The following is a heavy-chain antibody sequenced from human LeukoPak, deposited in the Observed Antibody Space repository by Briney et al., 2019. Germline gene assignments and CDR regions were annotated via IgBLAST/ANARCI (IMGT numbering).Heavy chain of an antibody. D-gene: IGHD1-26*01. CDR1: GFTFSDYW. V-gene: IGHV3-74*01. Sequence: PGGSLRLSCVASGFTFSDYWFHWVRQVPGKGPVWVSRINSDDTSTNYAGFVMGRFTISRDNAKNPLYLEMDSLKVEDTAVYYCARVGAWDLQRVFDYWGQGTLVTVSS. CDR3: ARVGAWDLQRVFDY. CDR2: INSDDTST. J-gene: IGHJ4*02.